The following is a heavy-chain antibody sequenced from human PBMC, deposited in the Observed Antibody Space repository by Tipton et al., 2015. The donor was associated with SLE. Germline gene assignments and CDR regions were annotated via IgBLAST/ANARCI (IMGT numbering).Heavy chain of an antibody. CDR3: ARGGASVLIRNCYFDY. V-gene: IGHV4-34*01. D-gene: IGHD2-8*01. Sequence: TLSLTCAVYGGSFSGYYWTWIRQPPGKGLEWIGEINHGGSTNYNPSLKSRVSISVDTSKNQFFLNLHSVTAADTAVYYCARGGASVLIRNCYFDYWGQGSLVTVSS. CDR2: INHGGST. CDR1: GGSFSGYY. J-gene: IGHJ4*01.